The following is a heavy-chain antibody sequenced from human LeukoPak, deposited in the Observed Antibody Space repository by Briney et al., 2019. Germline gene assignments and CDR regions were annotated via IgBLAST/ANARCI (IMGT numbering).Heavy chain of an antibody. Sequence: SQTLSLTCAVSGDTVPSNTAAWNWIRQSPSRGLEWLGRTYYRSKWTTDYAASVQNRITIKPDTSTNQFSLQLKSATPDDTAVYYCARQHSTSTEYYGLDVWGQGTTVTVSS. D-gene: IGHD6-6*01. CDR1: GDTVPSNTAA. V-gene: IGHV6-1*01. J-gene: IGHJ6*02. CDR3: ARQHSTSTEYYGLDV. CDR2: TYYRSKWTT.